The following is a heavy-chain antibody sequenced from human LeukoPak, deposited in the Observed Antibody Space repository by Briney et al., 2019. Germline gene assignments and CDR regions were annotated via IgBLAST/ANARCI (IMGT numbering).Heavy chain of an antibody. D-gene: IGHD2-15*01. V-gene: IGHV4-31*03. CDR1: GGSISSGGYY. Sequence: SETLSLTCTVSGGSISSGGYYWSWIRQHPGKGLEWIGYIYYSGSTYYNPSLKSRVTISVDTSKNQFSLKLSSVTAADTAVYYCARAPPTYCSGGSCYKGSRFDPWGQGTLVTVSS. J-gene: IGHJ5*02. CDR2: IYYSGST. CDR3: ARAPPTYCSGGSCYKGSRFDP.